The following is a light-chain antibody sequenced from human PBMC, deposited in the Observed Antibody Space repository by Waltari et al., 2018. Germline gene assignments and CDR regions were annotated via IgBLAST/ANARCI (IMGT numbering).Light chain of an antibody. V-gene: IGKV3-20*01. Sequence: EIVLTQSPGTLSLSPGERATLSCRASQSVSSTYLAWYQQKPGQAPRLLIYGASSRATGIPDRFSGSGSGTDFTLTSSRLEPEDCAVYYCQQYGNSPPSYTFGQGTKLEIK. CDR1: QSVSSTY. J-gene: IGKJ2*01. CDR2: GAS. CDR3: QQYGNSPPSYT.